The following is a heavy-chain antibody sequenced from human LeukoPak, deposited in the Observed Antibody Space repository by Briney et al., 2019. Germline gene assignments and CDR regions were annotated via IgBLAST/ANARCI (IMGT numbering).Heavy chain of an antibody. CDR1: GFTFSSYW. CDR3: AREGYYYDFWSGYYYYYYYMDV. D-gene: IGHD3-3*01. Sequence: GGSLRLSCAASGFTFSSYWMSWVRQAPGKGLEWVANIKQDGSEKYYVDSVEGRFTISRDNAKNSLYLQMNSLRAEDTAVYYCAREGYYYDFWSGYYYYYYYMDVWGKGTTVTVSS. J-gene: IGHJ6*03. V-gene: IGHV3-7*01. CDR2: IKQDGSEK.